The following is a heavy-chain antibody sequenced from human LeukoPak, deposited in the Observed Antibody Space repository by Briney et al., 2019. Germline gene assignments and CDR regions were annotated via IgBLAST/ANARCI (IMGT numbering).Heavy chain of an antibody. CDR2: IIPILGIA. D-gene: IGHD2-2*01. V-gene: IGHV1-69*04. CDR3: ARGDQLLSGWFDP. Sequence: SVKVSCKASGGTFISYAISWVRQAPGQGLEWMGRIIPILGIANYAQKFQGRVTMTRDTSISTAYMELSRLRSDDTAVYYCARGDQLLSGWFDPWGQGTLVTVSS. CDR1: GGTFISYA. J-gene: IGHJ5*02.